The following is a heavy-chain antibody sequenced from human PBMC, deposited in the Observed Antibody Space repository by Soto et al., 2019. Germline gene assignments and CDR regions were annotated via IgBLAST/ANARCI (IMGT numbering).Heavy chain of an antibody. CDR1: GRSMSSNY. V-gene: IGHV4-59*01. D-gene: IGHD3-16*01. CDR2: VFYGGT. J-gene: IGHJ4*02. Sequence: QVHLQESGPGLVQPSETLSLTCSVSGRSMSSNYWSWIRQSPDKGLVWLGYVFYGGTDYNPSRGGRVSMSVETSKSQFSLKLTSVTVADTAVYYCASYRGALYFESWGQGILVTVSA. CDR3: ASYRGALYFES.